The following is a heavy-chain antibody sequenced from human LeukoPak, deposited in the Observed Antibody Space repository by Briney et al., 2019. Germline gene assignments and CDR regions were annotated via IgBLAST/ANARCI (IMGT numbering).Heavy chain of an antibody. J-gene: IGHJ3*02. V-gene: IGHV1-46*01. CDR1: GYTFTSYY. CDR2: ISPSGAST. Sequence: ASVKVSCKASGYTFTSYYMHGVRQAPGQGLEWMGIISPSGASTTYAQNFQGRVTMTRDMSTSTVYMELSSLKSEDTAVYYCARGSSRSPRDAFDIWGQGTTVTVSS. CDR3: ARGSSRSPRDAFDI.